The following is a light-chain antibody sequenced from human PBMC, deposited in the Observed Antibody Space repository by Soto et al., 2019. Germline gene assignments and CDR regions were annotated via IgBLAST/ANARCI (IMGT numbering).Light chain of an antibody. J-gene: IGKJ5*01. CDR2: EAT. V-gene: IGKV1-12*01. CDR1: QSIRW. Sequence: LPSTQCQIYVSPSPSTPSTFTVGASQSIRWLAWYQQKPGKAPRLLIYEATNLQSGVPPRFSDSGSGTDFTLTISSLQPDDFATYFCQQENSYPITFGQGTRLEIK. CDR3: QQENSYPIT.